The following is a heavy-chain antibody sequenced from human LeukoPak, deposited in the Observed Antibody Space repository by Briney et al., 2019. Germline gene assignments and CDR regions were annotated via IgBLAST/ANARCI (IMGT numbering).Heavy chain of an antibody. CDR2: IKRDGIEK. J-gene: IGHJ4*02. D-gene: IGHD1-14*01. CDR1: GFTFSNYY. Sequence: PGGSLRLSCAASGFTFSNYYMSWVRQAPGKGLEWVANIKRDGIEKHYVDSVKGRFTISRDNAKSSLYLQMNGLRADDTAVYYCGSRSGGFWGQGTLVTVSS. CDR3: GSRSGGF. V-gene: IGHV3-7*01.